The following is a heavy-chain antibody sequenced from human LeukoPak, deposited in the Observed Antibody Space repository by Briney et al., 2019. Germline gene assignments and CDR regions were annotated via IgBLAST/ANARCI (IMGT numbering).Heavy chain of an antibody. J-gene: IGHJ6*02. CDR3: ARVWRNPSCGVDV. V-gene: IGHV4-59*01. CDR2: IFYSGST. D-gene: IGHD1-14*01. CDR1: GDSISSYY. Sequence: SETLSLTCTVSGDSISSYYWNWIRQPPGKGLEWIGYIFYSGSTNYNSSLKSRVTISGDTSKNQWSLKLSSVTAADTAVYYCARVWRNPSCGVDVWGQGTTVTV.